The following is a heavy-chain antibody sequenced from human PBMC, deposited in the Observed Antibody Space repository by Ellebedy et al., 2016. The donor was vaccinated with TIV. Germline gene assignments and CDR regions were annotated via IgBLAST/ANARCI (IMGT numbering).Heavy chain of an antibody. J-gene: IGHJ5*02. V-gene: IGHV3-7*01. CDR3: ARDQAVLRYFGNWFDP. CDR1: GFTFRSYA. Sequence: PGGSLRLSCVASGFTFRSYAMSWVRQAPGKGLEWVANIKQDGSEKYYVDSVKGRFTISRDNAKNSLYLKMNSLRAEDTAVYYCARDQAVLRYFGNWFDPWGQGTLVTVSS. CDR2: IKQDGSEK. D-gene: IGHD3-9*01.